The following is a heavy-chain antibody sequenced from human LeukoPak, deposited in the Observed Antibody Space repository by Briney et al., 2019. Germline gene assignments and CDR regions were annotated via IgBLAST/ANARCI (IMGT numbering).Heavy chain of an antibody. CDR1: GLTVRIYA. Sequence: GGSLRLSCTVSGLTVRIYATRWVRHAPGGGGGCVSVIRHGVDSAWYADSVKGRFTISRDKSKSTLFLQMNSLRVDDTAIYYCAKDRSGLYGGLDYWGQGILATVSS. D-gene: IGHD6-19*01. CDR3: AKDRSGLYGGLDY. CDR2: IRHGVDSA. V-gene: IGHV3-23*01. J-gene: IGHJ4*02.